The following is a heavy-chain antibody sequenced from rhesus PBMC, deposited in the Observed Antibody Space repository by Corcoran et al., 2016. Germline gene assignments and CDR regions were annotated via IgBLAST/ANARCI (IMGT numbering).Heavy chain of an antibody. CDR2: LYWDDSK. CDR3: AHYLGRPSHRFDV. Sequence: QVTLKESGPALVKPTQTLTLTCTFSGFSISTAGTAVGWIRQPPGKALEWLASLYWDDSKYYRTSLKNRLTLSKDTSRYQVVLTMTNMDPVDTATYYCAHYLGRPSHRFDVWGAGILVTVSS. D-gene: IGHD2-2*01. CDR1: GFSISTAGTA. J-gene: IGHJ5-1*01. V-gene: IGHV2-95*01.